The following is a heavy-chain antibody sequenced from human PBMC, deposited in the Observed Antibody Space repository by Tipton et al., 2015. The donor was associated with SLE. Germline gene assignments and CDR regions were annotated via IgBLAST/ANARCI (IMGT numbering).Heavy chain of an antibody. J-gene: IGHJ1*01. CDR1: GYTFTNYA. CDR3: ARGLMVQGVNNFFQH. V-gene: IGHV7-4-1*02. CDR2: INTKNGNP. D-gene: IGHD3-10*01. Sequence: RLVQSGSELQKPGASVKVSCKASGYTFTNYAMNWVRQAPGQGLEWMGWINTKNGNPTYAQGFTGRFVFSLDTSVSTAYLQISSLKAEDTAVYFCARGLMVQGVNNFFQHWSQGALVTVSA.